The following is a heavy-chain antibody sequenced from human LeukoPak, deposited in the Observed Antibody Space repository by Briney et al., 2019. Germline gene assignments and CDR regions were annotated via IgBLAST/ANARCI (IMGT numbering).Heavy chain of an antibody. Sequence: GGSLRLSCAASGFTFSSYGMHWVRQAPGKGLGWVAVISYDGSNKYYADSVKGRFTISRDNSKNTLYLQMNSLRAEDTAVYYCAKWEVSQAVFDYWGQGTLVTVSS. CDR2: ISYDGSNK. V-gene: IGHV3-30*18. CDR3: AKWEVSQAVFDY. D-gene: IGHD3-10*01. J-gene: IGHJ4*02. CDR1: GFTFSSYG.